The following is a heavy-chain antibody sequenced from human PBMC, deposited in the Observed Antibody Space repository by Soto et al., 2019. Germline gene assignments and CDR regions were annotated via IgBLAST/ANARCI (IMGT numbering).Heavy chain of an antibody. CDR3: ASDTAMPKDAFDI. CDR1: GYTFTRYD. Sequence: QVQLVQSGAEVKKPGASVKVSCKASGYTFTRYDINWVRQATGQGLEWMGWMNPNSGNTGYAQKFQGRVTMTRNTSISTAYMELSSLRSEDTAVYYCASDTAMPKDAFDIWGQGTMVTVSS. CDR2: MNPNSGNT. D-gene: IGHD5-18*01. V-gene: IGHV1-8*01. J-gene: IGHJ3*02.